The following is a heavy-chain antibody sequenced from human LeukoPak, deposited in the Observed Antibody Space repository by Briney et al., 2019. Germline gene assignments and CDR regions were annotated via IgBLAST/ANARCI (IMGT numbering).Heavy chain of an antibody. Sequence: SQTLSLTCTVSGGSISSGGYYWSWIRQHPGKGLEWIGYIYYSGSTYYNPSLKSRVTISVDTSKNQFSLKLSSVTAADTAVYYCARDGRYSGSYHLSWGQGTLVTVSS. CDR3: ARDGRYSGSYHLS. J-gene: IGHJ4*02. CDR2: IYYSGST. CDR1: GGSISSGGYY. V-gene: IGHV4-31*03. D-gene: IGHD1-26*01.